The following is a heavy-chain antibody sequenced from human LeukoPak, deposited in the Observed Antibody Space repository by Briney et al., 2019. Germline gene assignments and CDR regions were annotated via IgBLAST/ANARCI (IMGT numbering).Heavy chain of an antibody. V-gene: IGHV4-61*02. CDR2: FHTSGST. D-gene: IGHD3-22*01. J-gene: IGHJ4*02. CDR1: GGSISSGSYY. CDR3: ARPPHYYDTSGYSV. Sequence: KSSQTLSLTCTVSGGSISSGSYYWSWIRQPAGKGLEWIGRFHTSGSTNYNPSLKSRVTISVDTSKNQFSLRLNSVTAADTAVYYCARPPHYYDTSGYSVWGQGTLVTVSS.